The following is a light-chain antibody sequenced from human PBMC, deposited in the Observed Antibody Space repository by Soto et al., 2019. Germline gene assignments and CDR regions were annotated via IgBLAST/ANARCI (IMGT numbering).Light chain of an antibody. CDR3: QQYNSYRA. Sequence: DIQMTQSPSTLSASVGARVPITCRASQSIDSWLAWHQQNPGRAPKLLISKASSLESGVPSRFSGSGFGTEFTLTISSLQPDDFATYYCQQYNSYRAFGQGTKVDIK. CDR2: KAS. V-gene: IGKV1-5*03. CDR1: QSIDSW. J-gene: IGKJ1*01.